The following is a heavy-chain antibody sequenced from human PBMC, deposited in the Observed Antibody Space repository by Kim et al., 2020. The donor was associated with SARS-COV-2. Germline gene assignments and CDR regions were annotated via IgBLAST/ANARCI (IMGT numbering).Heavy chain of an antibody. CDR3: TICTGWESPTDLGY. D-gene: IGHD1-26*01. CDR2: IKSKTDGGTT. Sequence: GGSLRLSCAASGFTFSNAWMSWVRQAPGKGLEWVGRIKSKTDGGTTDYAAPVKGTFTISRDDSKNTLYLQINSLKTEDTAVYYCTICTGWESPTDLGYWGHGTLVTVSS. J-gene: IGHJ4*01. V-gene: IGHV3-15*01. CDR1: GFTFSNAW.